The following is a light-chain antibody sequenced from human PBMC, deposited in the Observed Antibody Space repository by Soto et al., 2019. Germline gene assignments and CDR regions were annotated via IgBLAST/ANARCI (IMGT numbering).Light chain of an antibody. CDR2: NNN. J-gene: IGLJ1*01. V-gene: IGLV1-44*01. Sequence: QSVLTQPPSASGTPGQRVTISCSGSSSNIGSNTVNWYQQLPGTAPKLLIYNNNQRPSGVPDRFSGSKSGTSASLAISGLQSEDEADYYCAAWDDSLNGLVFGTGTKFTVL. CDR3: AAWDDSLNGLV. CDR1: SSNIGSNT.